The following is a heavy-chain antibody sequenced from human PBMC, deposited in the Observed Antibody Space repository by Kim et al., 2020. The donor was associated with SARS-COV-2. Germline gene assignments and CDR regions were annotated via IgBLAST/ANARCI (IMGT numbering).Heavy chain of an antibody. CDR1: GFTFDAYA. V-gene: IGHV3-9*01. CDR2: ITWNSGSI. J-gene: IGHJ6*02. Sequence: GGSLRLSCAASGFTFDAYAMEWIRQAPGKGLEWVAGITWNSGSIGYADSVKGRFAISRDNAKNSLYLQMNSLRTEDTALYYCAGCSYYGMDVWGQGTTVPVSS. CDR3: AGCSYYGMDV. D-gene: IGHD2-15*01.